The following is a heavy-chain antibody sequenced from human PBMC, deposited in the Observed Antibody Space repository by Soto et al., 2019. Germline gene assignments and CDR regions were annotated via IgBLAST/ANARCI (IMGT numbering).Heavy chain of an antibody. J-gene: IGHJ4*02. CDR2: ISGSGNIT. D-gene: IGHD2-8*01. CDR3: ARGGVY. Sequence: GSLRLSCAASGFTFSSHGMNWVRQAPGKGLEWISYISGSGNITYYADSVKGRFTISRDNAQKSLYLQMNSLRVEDTAVYYCARGGVYWGQGTLVTVS. V-gene: IGHV3-48*03. CDR1: GFTFSSHG.